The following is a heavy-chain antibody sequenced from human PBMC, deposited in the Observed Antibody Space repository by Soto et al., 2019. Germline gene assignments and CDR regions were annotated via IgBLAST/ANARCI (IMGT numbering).Heavy chain of an antibody. CDR2: ISAYNGNT. CDR1: GYTFTSYG. Sequence: ASVKVSCKASGYTFTSYGISWVRQAPGQGLEWMGWISAYNGNTNYAQKLQGRVTMTTDTSTSTAYMELRSLRSDDTAVYYCARDQRYCSSTSCYQEFDYWGQGTLVTVSS. CDR3: ARDQRYCSSTSCYQEFDY. J-gene: IGHJ4*02. V-gene: IGHV1-18*01. D-gene: IGHD2-2*01.